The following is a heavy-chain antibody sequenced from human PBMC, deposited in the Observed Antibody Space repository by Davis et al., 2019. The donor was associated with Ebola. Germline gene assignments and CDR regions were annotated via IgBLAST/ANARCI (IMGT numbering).Heavy chain of an antibody. CDR2: SSYSGST. D-gene: IGHD3-9*01. CDR3: ARTLTFDL. J-gene: IGHJ4*02. Sequence: MPSDTLSPTFPPPGGSIRSSSYYWGWIRQPPGKGLGWIGTSSYSGSTNYNPSLKSRVTISVDTSKNQFSLKLSSVTAADTAVYYCARTLTFDLWGQGTLVTVSS. CDR1: GGSIRSSSYY. V-gene: IGHV4-39*07.